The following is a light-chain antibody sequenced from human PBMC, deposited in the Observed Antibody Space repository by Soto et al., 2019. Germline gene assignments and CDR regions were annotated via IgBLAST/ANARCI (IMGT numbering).Light chain of an antibody. V-gene: IGKV1-5*03. CDR3: QQANSFPPWT. J-gene: IGKJ1*01. CDR2: KAS. CDR1: QTISSW. Sequence: DIPMTQPPPTLSASIGGRVTITCVGSQTISSWLAWYQQKPGKAPKLLIYKASSLESGVPSRFSGSGSGTDFTLTISSLQPEDFATYYCQQANSFPPWTFGQGTKVDIK.